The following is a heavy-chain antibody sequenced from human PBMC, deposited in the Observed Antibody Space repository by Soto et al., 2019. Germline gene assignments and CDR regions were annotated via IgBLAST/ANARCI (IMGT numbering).Heavy chain of an antibody. V-gene: IGHV3-33*01. CDR1: GFTFSSYG. CDR2: IWYDGSNK. J-gene: IGHJ4*02. CDR3: ARWRLVSIFVDY. D-gene: IGHD3-3*02. Sequence: QVQLVESGGGVVQPGRSLRLSCAASGFTFSSYGMHWVRQAPGKGLEWVAVIWYDGSNKYYADSVKGRFTISRDNSRIALYLQMNSLRAEDTAVYYCARWRLVSIFVDYWGQGTLVTVSS.